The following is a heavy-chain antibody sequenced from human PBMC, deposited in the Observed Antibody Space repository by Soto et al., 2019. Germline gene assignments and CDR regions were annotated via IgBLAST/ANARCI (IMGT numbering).Heavy chain of an antibody. CDR1: VYRLNSYW. V-gene: IGHV5-51*01. J-gene: IGHJ6*02. CDR3: ARQGSNDAYSYYPMDV. D-gene: IGHD3-16*01. Sequence: GESLKISCKGSVYRLNSYWNGWVRQMPEKGLEWIGLIYPGDSDTTHSASFQGKVNMSAHKSISTAYIEWKSLKASDTATYYCARQGSNDAYSYYPMDVWGQGTSVTVSS. CDR2: IYPGDSDT.